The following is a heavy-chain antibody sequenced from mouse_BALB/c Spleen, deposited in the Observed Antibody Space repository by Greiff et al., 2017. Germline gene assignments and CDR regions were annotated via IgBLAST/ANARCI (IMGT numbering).Heavy chain of an antibody. Sequence: QVQLQQPGAELVMPGASVKMSCKASGYTFTDYWMHWVKQRPGQGLEWIGAIDTSDSYTSYNQKFKGKATLTVDESSSTAYMQLSSLTSEDSAVYYFAREGNYCAMDYWGQGTSVTVSS. V-gene: IGHV1-69*01. CDR1: GYTFTDYW. D-gene: IGHD2-1*01. CDR3: AREGNYCAMDY. CDR2: IDTSDSYT. J-gene: IGHJ4*01.